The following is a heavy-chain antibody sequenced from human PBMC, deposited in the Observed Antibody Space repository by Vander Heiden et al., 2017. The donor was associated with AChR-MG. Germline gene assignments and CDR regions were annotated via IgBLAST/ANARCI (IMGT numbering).Heavy chain of an antibody. D-gene: IGHD1-26*01. CDR3: ARTPIVGATHYFDY. Sequence: EVHLVQPGGGLVKPGGCLRLPCAASGFTLGSYSMNWVGQAPGKGLEWVSSISSSSSYIYYADSVKGRFTISRDNAKNSLYLQMNSLRAEDTALYYCARTPIVGATHYFDYWGQGTLVTVSS. CDR1: GFTLGSYS. J-gene: IGHJ4*02. CDR2: ISSSSSYI. V-gene: IGHV3-21*01.